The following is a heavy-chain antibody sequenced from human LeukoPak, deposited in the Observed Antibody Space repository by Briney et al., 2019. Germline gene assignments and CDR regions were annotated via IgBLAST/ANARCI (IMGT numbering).Heavy chain of an antibody. J-gene: IGHJ4*02. Sequence: LAGGSLRLSCAASGFTFSTYVMSWVRQAPGKGLEWVSAISGSGGSTYYADSVKGRFTISRDNSKNTLYLQMNSLGADDTAVYYCAKGNWRHFDYWGQGTLVTVSS. CDR3: AKGNWRHFDY. D-gene: IGHD1-1*01. V-gene: IGHV3-23*01. CDR1: GFTFSTYV. CDR2: ISGSGGST.